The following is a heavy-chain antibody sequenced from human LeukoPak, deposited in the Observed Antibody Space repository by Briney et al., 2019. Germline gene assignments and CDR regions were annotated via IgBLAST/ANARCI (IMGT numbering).Heavy chain of an antibody. CDR2: INPNSGGT. J-gene: IGHJ4*02. CDR3: ARLDYYDSSGSN. CDR1: GYTFTGYY. Sequence: GASVKVSCKASGYTFTGYYMHWVRQAPGQGLEWMGRINPNSGGTNYAQKFQGRVTMTRDTSISTAYMELSRLRSDDTAVYYCARLDYYDSSGSNWGQGTLVTVSS. V-gene: IGHV1-2*06. D-gene: IGHD3-22*01.